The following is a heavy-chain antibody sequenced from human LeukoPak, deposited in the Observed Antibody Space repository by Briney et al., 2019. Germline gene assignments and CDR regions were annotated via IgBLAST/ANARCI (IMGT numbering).Heavy chain of an antibody. D-gene: IGHD3-9*01. CDR2: ISYDGNNN. CDR1: GFTFSRYV. CDR3: AKDQRGDILTGSPFDY. Sequence: GGSLRLSCAASGFTFSRYVMHWVRQAPGRGLEWVALISYDGNNNYYADSVKGRFTISRDNSKNTLYLQMNSLRAEDTAVYFCAKDQRGDILTGSPFDYWGQGTLVTVSS. J-gene: IGHJ4*02. V-gene: IGHV3-30*18.